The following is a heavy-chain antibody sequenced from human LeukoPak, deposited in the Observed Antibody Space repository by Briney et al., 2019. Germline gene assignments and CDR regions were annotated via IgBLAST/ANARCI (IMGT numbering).Heavy chain of an antibody. J-gene: IGHJ3*02. D-gene: IGHD5-12*01. V-gene: IGHV4-39*01. CDR2: IYDSGTT. Sequence: KTSETLSLTCTVSGGSISSYYWDWIRQAPGKGLEWIGNIYDSGTTHYNPSLKSRVTISGDTSKNQFSLKLNSVTAADTAIYYCATHRRSGSGGSENAFEIWGQGTMVTVSS. CDR3: ATHRRSGSGGSENAFEI. CDR1: GGSISSYY.